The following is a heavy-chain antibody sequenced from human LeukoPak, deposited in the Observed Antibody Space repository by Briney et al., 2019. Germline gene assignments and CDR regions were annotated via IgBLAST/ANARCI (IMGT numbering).Heavy chain of an antibody. J-gene: IGHJ6*02. CDR3: ARDRGRHSYYYGMDV. CDR2: IYYSGST. CDR1: GGSISSYY. V-gene: IGHV4-59*01. D-gene: IGHD1-14*01. Sequence: PSETLSLTCTVSGGSISSYYWSWIRQPPGKGLEWIGYIYYSGSTNYNPSLKSRVTISVDTSKNQFSLKLSSVTAADTAVYYCARDRGRHSYYYGMDVWGQGTTVTVSS.